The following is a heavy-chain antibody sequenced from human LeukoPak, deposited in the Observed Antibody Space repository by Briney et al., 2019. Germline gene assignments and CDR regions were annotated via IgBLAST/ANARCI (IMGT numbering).Heavy chain of an antibody. D-gene: IGHD3-22*01. CDR2: ISSSSSYI. J-gene: IGHJ5*02. V-gene: IGHV3-21*01. Sequence: GGSLRLSCAASGFTFSSYSMNWVRQAPGKGLEWVSSISSSSSYIYYADSVKGRFTISRDNAKNSLYLQMNSLRAEDTAVYYCARSITMIVVPINWFDPWGQGTLVTVSS. CDR1: GFTFSSYS. CDR3: ARSITMIVVPINWFDP.